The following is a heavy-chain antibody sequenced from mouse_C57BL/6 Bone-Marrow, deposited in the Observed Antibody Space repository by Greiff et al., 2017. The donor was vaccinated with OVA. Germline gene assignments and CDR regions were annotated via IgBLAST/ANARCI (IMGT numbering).Heavy chain of an antibody. Sequence: EVQLQESGPGLVKPSQSLSLTCSVTGYSITSGYYWNWIRQFPGNKLEWMGYISYDGSNNYNPSLKNRISITRDTSKNQFFLKLNSVTTEDTATYYCAREGGYDAAWFAYWGQGTLVTVSA. CDR3: AREGGYDAAWFAY. D-gene: IGHD2-2*01. V-gene: IGHV3-6*01. CDR1: GYSITSGYY. J-gene: IGHJ3*01. CDR2: ISYDGSN.